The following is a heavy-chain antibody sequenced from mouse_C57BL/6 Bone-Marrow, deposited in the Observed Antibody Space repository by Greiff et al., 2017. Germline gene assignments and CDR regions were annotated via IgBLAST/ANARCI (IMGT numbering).Heavy chain of an antibody. CDR1: GYTFTSYW. CDR3: ARWYYGSKDY. Sequence: VQLQQPGAELVMPGASVKLSCKASGYTFTSYWMHWVKQRPGQGLEWIGEIDPSDSYTNYNQKFKGKSTLTVDKSSSTAYMQRSSLTSEDSAVYYCARWYYGSKDYWGQGTTRTVSS. J-gene: IGHJ2*01. D-gene: IGHD1-1*01. CDR2: IDPSDSYT. V-gene: IGHV1-69*01.